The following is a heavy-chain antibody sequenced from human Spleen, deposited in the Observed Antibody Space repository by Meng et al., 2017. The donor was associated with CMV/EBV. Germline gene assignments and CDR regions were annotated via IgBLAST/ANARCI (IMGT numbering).Heavy chain of an antibody. CDR3: ARETARAFDF. CDR2: IYTGGGT. J-gene: IGHJ4*01. V-gene: IGHV3-66*01. CDR1: GFSVSNTY. Sequence: GESLKISCAASGFSVSNTYMSWVRQAPGKGLESVAIIYTGGGTHHADSVKGRFTISRDNSKNTVYLQMHSLREDDTAVYYCARETARAFDFWGQGNPGHRLL. D-gene: IGHD5-18*01.